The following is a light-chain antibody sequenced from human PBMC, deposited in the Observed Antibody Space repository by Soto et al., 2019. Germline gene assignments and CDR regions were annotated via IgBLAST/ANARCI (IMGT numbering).Light chain of an antibody. CDR2: DVN. Sequence: QAVVTQEPSLSVSPEGTVTLTCDSSTGAVTSGHYPYWFQVKPGQAPRTLLYDVNNKHSWTPARFSGSLLGGKAALTLSGAQPEDEADYYCMLSYSGPSIFGRGTQLTVL. CDR3: MLSYSGPSI. V-gene: IGLV7-46*01. CDR1: TGAVTSGHY. J-gene: IGLJ7*01.